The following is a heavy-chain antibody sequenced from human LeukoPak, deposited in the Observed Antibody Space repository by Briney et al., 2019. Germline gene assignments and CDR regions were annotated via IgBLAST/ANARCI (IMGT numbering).Heavy chain of an antibody. J-gene: IGHJ5*02. CDR1: RYTFTGYY. V-gene: IGHV1-2*02. D-gene: IGHD2-2*01. CDR3: ARVGDCNSTSCYNNWFDP. Sequence: ASVKVSCKASRYTFTGYYMHWVRQAPGQGLEWMGWINPHSGGTNYAQKSQGRVTMTRDTSISTAYMELGRVRSDDTAVYYCARVGDCNSTSCYNNWFDPWGQRTLVTVSS. CDR2: INPHSGGT.